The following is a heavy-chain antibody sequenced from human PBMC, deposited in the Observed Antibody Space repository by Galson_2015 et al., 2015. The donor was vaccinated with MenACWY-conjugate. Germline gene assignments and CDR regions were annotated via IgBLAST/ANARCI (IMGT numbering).Heavy chain of an antibody. V-gene: IGHV5-51*01. Sequence: QSGAEVKQPGESLKISCTGSGYYFTSYWIAWVRQIPGKGLEWMGLISPGDSNTRYSPSFQGQVTISADKSISTAYLQWSSLKASDTAMYYCARHPPGGRGMDVCGQGTTVTVSS. J-gene: IGHJ6*02. CDR2: ISPGDSNT. D-gene: IGHD1-26*01. CDR1: GYYFTSYW. CDR3: ARHPPGGRGMDV.